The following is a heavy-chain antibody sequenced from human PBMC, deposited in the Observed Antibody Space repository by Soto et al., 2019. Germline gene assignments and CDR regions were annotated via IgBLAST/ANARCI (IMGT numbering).Heavy chain of an antibody. V-gene: IGHV4-31*03. CDR2: IYYSGST. CDR1: GGSISSGGYY. J-gene: IGHJ6*02. CDR3: ARVFGFGGMDV. D-gene: IGHD3-10*01. Sequence: PSETLSLTCTVSGGSISSGGYYWSWIRQHPGKGLEWIGYIYYSGSTYYNPSLKSRVTISVDTSKNQFTLKLSSVTAADTAVYYCARVFGFGGMDVWGQGTTVTVSS.